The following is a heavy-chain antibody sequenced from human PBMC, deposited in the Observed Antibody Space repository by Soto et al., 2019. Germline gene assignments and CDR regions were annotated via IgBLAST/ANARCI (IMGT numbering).Heavy chain of an antibody. D-gene: IGHD3-10*01. CDR1: GFTFGDYA. V-gene: IGHV3-49*03. Sequence: GGSLRLSCTASGFTFGDYAMSGFRQAPGKGLEWVGFIRSKAYGGTTEYAASVKGRFTISRDDSKSIAYLQMNSLKTEDTAVYYCTRGGPMVRGQDWGQGTLVTVAS. J-gene: IGHJ4*02. CDR3: TRGGPMVRGQD. CDR2: IRSKAYGGTT.